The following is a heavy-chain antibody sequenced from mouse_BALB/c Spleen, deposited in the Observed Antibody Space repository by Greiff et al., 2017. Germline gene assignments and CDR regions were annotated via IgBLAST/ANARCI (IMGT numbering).Heavy chain of an antibody. J-gene: IGHJ4*01. CDR2: ISSGGST. D-gene: IGHD2-1*01. CDR1: GFTFSSYA. Sequence: EVMLVESGGGLVKPGGSLKLSCAASGFTFSSYAMSWVRQTPEKRLEWVASISSGGSTYYPDSVKGRFTISRDNARNILYLQMSSLRSEDTAMYYCASGNFYAMDYWGQGTSVTVSS. CDR3: ASGNFYAMDY. V-gene: IGHV5-6-5*01.